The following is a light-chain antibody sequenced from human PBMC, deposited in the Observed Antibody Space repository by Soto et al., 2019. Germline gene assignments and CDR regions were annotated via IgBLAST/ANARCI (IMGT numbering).Light chain of an antibody. Sequence: QSALTKPRSVSGSPGQSLTISCTGTRSDVGGYNYVSWYQQYPGKVPKLMIYDVTKRPSGVPARFSGSKSGNTASLTISGLQAEDEADYFCCTHAGSYTYVFGTGTKLTVL. CDR3: CTHAGSYTYV. J-gene: IGLJ6*01. V-gene: IGLV2-11*01. CDR1: RSDVGGYNY. CDR2: DVT.